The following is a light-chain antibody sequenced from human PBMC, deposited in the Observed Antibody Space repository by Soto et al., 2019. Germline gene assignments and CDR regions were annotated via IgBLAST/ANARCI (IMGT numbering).Light chain of an antibody. J-gene: IGKJ2*01. V-gene: IGKV3-20*01. CDR3: QQYGSSPYA. CDR2: DAS. Sequence: EIVLTQSPGTLALSPGERATLSCRASQSVTDSYLAWYQHKPGQTPRLLIYDASTRATAIPDSFSGGGSGTDFTLTIRSLEPEDFAVYYCQQYGSSPYAFGQGTKLE. CDR1: QSVTDSY.